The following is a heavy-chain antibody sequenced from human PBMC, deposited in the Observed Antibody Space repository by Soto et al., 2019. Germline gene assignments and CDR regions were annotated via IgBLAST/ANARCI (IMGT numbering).Heavy chain of an antibody. CDR1: GVTFSTSG. V-gene: IGHV1-69*01. CDR3: PRVSPSICGGGNCYRLDSYFDS. CDR2: IIPLFGTP. D-gene: IGHD2-21*01. J-gene: IGHJ4*03. Sequence: QVQLVQSGAEVKKPGSSLKVSCKTSGVTFSTSGISWVRQGPGQGLEWMGGIIPLFGTPKYARKFQGRVSITADDSPTTTYLELSGLSSDDPAIYYCPRVSPSICGGGNCYRLDSYFDSWGQGSQVVVSS.